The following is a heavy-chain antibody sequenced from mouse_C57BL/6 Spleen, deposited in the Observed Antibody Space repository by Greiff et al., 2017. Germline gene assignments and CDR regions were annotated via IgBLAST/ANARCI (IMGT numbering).Heavy chain of an antibody. CDR3: ARGMIYDGYYGYFDV. J-gene: IGHJ1*03. V-gene: IGHV1-80*01. D-gene: IGHD2-3*01. CDR2: IYPGDGDT. CDR1: GYAFSSYW. Sequence: VQLQQSGAELVKPGASVKISCKASGYAFSSYWMNWVKQRPGKGLEWIGQIYPGDGDTNYNGKFKGKATLTAAKSSSTAYMQLSSLTSEDSAVYFCARGMIYDGYYGYFDVWGTGTTVTVSS.